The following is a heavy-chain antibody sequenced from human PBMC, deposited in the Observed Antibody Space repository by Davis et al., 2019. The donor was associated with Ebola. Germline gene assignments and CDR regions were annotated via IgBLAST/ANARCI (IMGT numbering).Heavy chain of an antibody. CDR1: GGSFSGYY. V-gene: IGHV4-34*01. Sequence: PSETLSLTCAVYGGSFSGYYWSWIRQPPGKGLEWIGEINHSGSTNYNPSLKSRVTISVDTSKNQFSLKLSSVTAADTAVYYCARAGTYYDFWSGYGPWGQGTLVTVSS. J-gene: IGHJ5*02. CDR3: ARAGTYYDFWSGYGP. D-gene: IGHD3-3*01. CDR2: INHSGST.